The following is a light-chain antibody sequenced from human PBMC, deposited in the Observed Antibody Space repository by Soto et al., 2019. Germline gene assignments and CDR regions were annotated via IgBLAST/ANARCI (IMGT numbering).Light chain of an antibody. CDR1: SSDVGGYNY. CDR3: SSFVGGNTYV. CDR2: EVS. Sequence: QSALTQPASVSGSPGQSITISCTGTSSDVGGYNYVSWYQQHPGKAPKLMIYEVSNRPSGVSNRFSGSKSGYTAFLTVSGLQAEDEADYYCSSFVGGNTYVFGTGTKVNVL. V-gene: IGLV2-14*01. J-gene: IGLJ1*01.